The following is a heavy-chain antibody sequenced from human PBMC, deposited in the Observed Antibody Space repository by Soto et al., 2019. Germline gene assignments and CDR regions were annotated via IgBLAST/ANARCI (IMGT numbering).Heavy chain of an antibody. CDR1: GFSFSRSG. D-gene: IGHD4-17*01. V-gene: IGHV3-33*01. Sequence: QVQLVESGGGVVQPGKSLRLSCVASGFSFSRSGMHWIRQPPGKGLEWLALIWYDGSNQYYLDSVKDRFTIFRDNSKNPRYLQMNSLRAEDTGVYYCASITVTNGFDIWGQGTMVTVSS. CDR3: ASITVTNGFDI. CDR2: IWYDGSNQ. J-gene: IGHJ3*02.